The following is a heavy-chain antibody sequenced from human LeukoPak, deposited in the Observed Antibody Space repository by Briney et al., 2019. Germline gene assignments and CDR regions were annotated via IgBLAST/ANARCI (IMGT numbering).Heavy chain of an antibody. D-gene: IGHD3-10*01. CDR3: ATDQRGAGLGFVYGSGSFNGLDV. Sequence: GASVKVSCKVSGYTLTELSMHWVRQAPGKGLEWMGGFDPEDGETIYAQKFQGRVTMTEDTSSDTGYMELSSLRSEDAAVYYCATDQRGAGLGFVYGSGSFNGLDVWGQGTTVTVS. V-gene: IGHV1-24*01. J-gene: IGHJ6*02. CDR1: GYTLTELS. CDR2: FDPEDGET.